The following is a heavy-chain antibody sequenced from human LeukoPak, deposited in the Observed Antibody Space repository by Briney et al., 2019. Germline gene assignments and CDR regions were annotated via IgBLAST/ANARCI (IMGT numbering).Heavy chain of an antibody. CDR1: GGSISSSSYY. CDR3: ARVVIIRHYYMDV. D-gene: IGHD3-3*01. Sequence: SETLSLTCTVSGGSISSSSYYWGWIRQSPGKGLEWIGSIYYSGSTYYNPSLKSRVTISVDTSKNQFSLKLSSVTAADTAVYYCARVVIIRHYYMDVWGKGTTVTVSS. V-gene: IGHV4-39*07. CDR2: IYYSGST. J-gene: IGHJ6*03.